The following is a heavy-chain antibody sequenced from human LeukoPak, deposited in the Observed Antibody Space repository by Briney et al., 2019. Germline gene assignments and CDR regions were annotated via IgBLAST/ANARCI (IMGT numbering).Heavy chain of an antibody. V-gene: IGHV3-21*01. Sequence: GGSLRPSCAASGFTFSSYSMNWVRQAPGKGLEWVSSISTSSSYIYHADSVKGRFTISRDNAKNSLYLQMNSLRAEDTAVYYCARDRGETYDFWSGSPPNWFDPWGQGTLVTVSS. CDR2: ISTSSSYI. D-gene: IGHD3-3*01. CDR3: ARDRGETYDFWSGSPPNWFDP. J-gene: IGHJ5*02. CDR1: GFTFSSYS.